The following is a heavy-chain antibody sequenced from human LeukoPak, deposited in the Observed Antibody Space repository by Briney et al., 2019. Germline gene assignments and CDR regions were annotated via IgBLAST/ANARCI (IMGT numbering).Heavy chain of an antibody. V-gene: IGHV3-30*18. Sequence: GGSLRLSCAASGFTFSSYGMHWVRQAPGKGLEGVAVISYDGSNKYYADSVKGRFTISRDNSKNTLYLQMNSLRAEDTAVYYCAKSIRGIADFDYWGQGTLVTVSS. CDR2: ISYDGSNK. D-gene: IGHD6-13*01. CDR3: AKSIRGIADFDY. J-gene: IGHJ4*02. CDR1: GFTFSSYG.